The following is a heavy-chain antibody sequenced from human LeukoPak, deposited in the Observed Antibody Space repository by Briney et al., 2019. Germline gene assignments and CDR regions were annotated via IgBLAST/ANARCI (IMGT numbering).Heavy chain of an antibody. CDR1: GFTFSSYA. V-gene: IGHV3-23*01. CDR3: AKGFYYYYYGMDV. J-gene: IGHJ6*02. CDR2: ISGSGGST. Sequence: QPGGPLRLSCAASGFTFSSYAMSWVRQAPGKGLEWVSAISGSGGSTYYADSVKGRFTISRDNSKNTLYLQMNSLRAEDTAVYYCAKGFYYYYYGMDVWGQGTTVTVSS.